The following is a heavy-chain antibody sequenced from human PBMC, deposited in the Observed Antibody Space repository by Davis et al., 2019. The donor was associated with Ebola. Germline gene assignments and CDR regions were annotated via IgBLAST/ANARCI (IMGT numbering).Heavy chain of an antibody. CDR3: ARDGDIVVVVAATLVTYYYGMDV. V-gene: IGHV1-18*04. J-gene: IGHJ6*02. CDR2: ISAYNGNT. CDR1: GYTFTGYY. Sequence: ASVKVSCKASGYTFTGYYMHWVRQAPGQGLEWMGWISAYNGNTNYAQKLQGRVTMTTDTSTSTAYMELRSLRSDDTAVYYCARDGDIVVVVAATLVTYYYGMDVWGQGTTVTVSS. D-gene: IGHD2-15*01.